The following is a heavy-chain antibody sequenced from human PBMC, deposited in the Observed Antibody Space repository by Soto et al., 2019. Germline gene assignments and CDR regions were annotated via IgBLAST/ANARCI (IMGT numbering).Heavy chain of an antibody. J-gene: IGHJ4*02. CDR3: ARGAFWSGYYKFY. CDR1: GFTFSSYA. D-gene: IGHD3-3*01. CDR2: ISYDGSNK. V-gene: IGHV3-30-3*01. Sequence: GSLRLSCAASGFTFSSYAMHWVRQAPGKGLEWVAVISYDGSNKYYADSVKGRFTISRDNSKNTLYLQMNSLRAEDTAVYYCARGAFWSGYYKFYWGQGTLVTVSS.